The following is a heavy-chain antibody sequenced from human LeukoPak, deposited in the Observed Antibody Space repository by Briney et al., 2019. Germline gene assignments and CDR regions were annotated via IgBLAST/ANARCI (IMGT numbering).Heavy chain of an antibody. V-gene: IGHV3-9*01. CDR2: ISWNSGSI. Sequence: GRSLRLSCAASGFTFDDYAMHWVRQAPGKGLEWVSGISWNSGSIGYADSVKGRFTISRDNAKNSLYLQMNSLRAEDTALYYCAKGQGGQWLVPYYYYYMDVWGKGTTVTVSS. CDR1: GFTFDDYA. CDR3: AKGQGGQWLVPYYYYYMDV. D-gene: IGHD6-19*01. J-gene: IGHJ6*03.